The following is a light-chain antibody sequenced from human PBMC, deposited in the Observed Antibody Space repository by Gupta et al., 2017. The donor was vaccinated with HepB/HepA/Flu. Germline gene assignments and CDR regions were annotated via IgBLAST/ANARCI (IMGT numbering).Light chain of an antibody. CDR1: SSNIGSNY. Sequence: QSVLTQPPSASRTPGQSVTISCSGSSSNIGSNYVYWYQQLPGTAPKLLIYRNNQRPSGVPDRFSGSKSGTSASLAISGLRSEDEADYYCAAWDDSLSGHVVFGGGTKLTVL. J-gene: IGLJ2*01. CDR2: RNN. CDR3: AAWDDSLSGHVV. V-gene: IGLV1-47*01.